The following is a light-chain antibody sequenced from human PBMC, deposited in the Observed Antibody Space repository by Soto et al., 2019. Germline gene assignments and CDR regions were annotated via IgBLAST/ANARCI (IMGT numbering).Light chain of an antibody. V-gene: IGLV2-11*01. CDR2: NVG. CDR3: CSYAGSYTFV. J-gene: IGLJ1*01. CDR1: SSDVGGYNY. Sequence: QSALRHVRLVSWSPRQSVTISCTGTSSDVGGYNYVSWYQQYPGKAPKLIIYNVGTRRLGVPGRFSGSKSGNTASLTISWLQAEAEAQYYCCSYAGSYTFVFGSGTKITV.